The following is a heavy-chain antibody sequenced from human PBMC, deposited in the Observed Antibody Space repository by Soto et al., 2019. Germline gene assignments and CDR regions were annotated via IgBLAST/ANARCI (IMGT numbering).Heavy chain of an antibody. CDR3: AHLTYYYDSSGYYSRAEYFQH. Sequence: QITLKESGPTLVKPTQTLTLTCTFSGFSLSTSGVGVGWIRQPPGKALEWLALIYWDDDKRYSPSLKSRLTITKDTSKNQVVLTMTNMDPVDTATYYCAHLTYYYDSSGYYSRAEYFQHWDQGTLVTVSS. CDR1: GFSLSTSGVG. CDR2: IYWDDDK. J-gene: IGHJ1*01. V-gene: IGHV2-5*02. D-gene: IGHD3-22*01.